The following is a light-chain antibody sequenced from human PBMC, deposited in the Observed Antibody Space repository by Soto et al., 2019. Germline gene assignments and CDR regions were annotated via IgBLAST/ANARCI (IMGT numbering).Light chain of an antibody. J-gene: IGLJ2*01. CDR2: GNS. CDR1: SSNIGAGYD. V-gene: IGLV1-40*01. CDR3: QSYDSSLSGHVV. Sequence: QSVLTQPPSVSGAPGQRVNISGTGSSSNIGAGYDVHWYQQLPGTAPKLLIYGNSNRPSGVPDRFSGSKSGTSASLAITGLQAEDEADYYCQSYDSSLSGHVVFGGGTKVTVL.